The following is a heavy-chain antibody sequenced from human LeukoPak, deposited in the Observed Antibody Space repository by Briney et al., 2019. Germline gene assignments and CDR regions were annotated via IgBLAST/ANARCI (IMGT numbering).Heavy chain of an antibody. D-gene: IGHD5-12*01. J-gene: IGHJ4*02. CDR2: ISSSSSTI. CDR3: ARDPFQYSGYDWYFDY. CDR1: AFNFKDYA. V-gene: IGHV3-48*04. Sequence: GGSLRLSCAASAFNFKDYAMSWVRQAPGKGLEWVSYISSSSSTIYYADSVKGRFTISRDNAKNSLYLQMNSLRAEDTAVYYCARDPFQYSGYDWYFDYWGQGTLVTVSS.